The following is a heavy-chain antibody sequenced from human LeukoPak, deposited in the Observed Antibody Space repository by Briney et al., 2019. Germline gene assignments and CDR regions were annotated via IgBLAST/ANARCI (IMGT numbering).Heavy chain of an antibody. V-gene: IGHV1-18*04. CDR1: GYTFTGYY. J-gene: IGHJ4*02. CDR3: ARDEPYSSGWYYFDY. D-gene: IGHD6-19*01. CDR2: ISGYNDNT. Sequence: GASVKVSCKASGYTFTGYYMHWVRQAPGQGLEWMGWISGYNDNTKYVQNFQGRVTMTTDTSTSTAYLELRSLRSDDTAVYYCARDEPYSSGWYYFDYWGQGTLVTVSS.